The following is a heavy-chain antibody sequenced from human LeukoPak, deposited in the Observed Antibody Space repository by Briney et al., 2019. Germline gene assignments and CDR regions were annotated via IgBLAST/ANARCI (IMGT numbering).Heavy chain of an antibody. CDR3: TTEPLYDYVWGSYPDAFDI. J-gene: IGHJ3*02. Sequence: GGSLRLSCAASGFTFNNAWMSWVRQAPGKGLEGVGRIKSKTDCGTTDNAAPVKGRFTISSDDSKNTLYLQMNSLKTEDTAVYYCTTEPLYDYVWGSYPDAFDIWGQGTMVTVSS. D-gene: IGHD3-16*01. CDR2: IKSKTDCGTT. V-gene: IGHV3-15*01. CDR1: GFTFNNAW.